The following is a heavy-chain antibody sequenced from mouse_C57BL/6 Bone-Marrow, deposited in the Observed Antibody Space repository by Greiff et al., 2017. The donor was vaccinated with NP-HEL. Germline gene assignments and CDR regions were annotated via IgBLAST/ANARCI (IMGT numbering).Heavy chain of an antibody. CDR3: ARGGGRYDYDPSMDY. Sequence: EVKVVESGGGLVKPGGSLKLSCAASGFTFSSYAMSWVRQTPEKRLEWVATISDGGSYTYYPDNVKGRFTISRDNAKNNLYLQMSHLKSEDTAMYYCARGGGRYDYDPSMDYWGQGTSVTVSS. CDR2: ISDGGSYT. D-gene: IGHD2-4*01. J-gene: IGHJ4*01. CDR1: GFTFSSYA. V-gene: IGHV5-4*03.